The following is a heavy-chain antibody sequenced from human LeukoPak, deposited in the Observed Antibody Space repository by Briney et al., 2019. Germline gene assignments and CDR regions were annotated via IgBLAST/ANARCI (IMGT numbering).Heavy chain of an antibody. D-gene: IGHD3-22*01. CDR1: GYSFTSHW. CDR3: ARLGGDGYIAPYYFDY. CDR2: IYPDDSDT. J-gene: IGHJ4*02. Sequence: GESLKISCQGSGYSFTSHWIAWVRQMPGKGLEWMGLIYPDDSDTKYSPSFQGQVTISADKSISTAYLQWSSLKASDTAMYYCARLGGDGYIAPYYFDYWGQGTLVTVSS. V-gene: IGHV5-51*01.